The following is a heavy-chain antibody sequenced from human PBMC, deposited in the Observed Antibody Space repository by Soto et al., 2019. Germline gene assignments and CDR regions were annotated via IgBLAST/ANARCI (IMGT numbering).Heavy chain of an antibody. V-gene: IGHV4-39*01. CDR1: GGSIAGSSFY. J-gene: IGHJ6*03. Sequence: SETLSLTCTVSGGSIAGSSFYWGWIRQPPGKGLEWIGRIFYNGNNNYNTSLWSRVAISVDTSKNQFSLKVSSVTAADTAVYYCARQIEEHRLLAGGYYYYMDVWGRGTTVTVSS. CDR3: ARQIEEHRLLAGGYYYYMDV. CDR2: IFYNGNN. D-gene: IGHD5-12*01.